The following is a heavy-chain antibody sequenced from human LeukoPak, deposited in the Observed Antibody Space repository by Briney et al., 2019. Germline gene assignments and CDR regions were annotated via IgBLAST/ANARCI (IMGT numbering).Heavy chain of an antibody. CDR1: GGTFSSYA. Sequence: GASVKVSCKASGGTFSSYAISWVRQAPGQGLEWMGGIIPIFGTANYAQKFQGRVTITTDESTSTAYMELSSLRSEDTAVYYCARAGSGEERYCSSTSCYNWFDPWGQGTLVTVSS. CDR2: IIPIFGTA. D-gene: IGHD2-2*01. V-gene: IGHV1-69*05. CDR3: ARAGSGEERYCSSTSCYNWFDP. J-gene: IGHJ5*02.